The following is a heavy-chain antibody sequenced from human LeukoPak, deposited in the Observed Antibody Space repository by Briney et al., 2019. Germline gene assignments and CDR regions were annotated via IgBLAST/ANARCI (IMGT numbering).Heavy chain of an antibody. J-gene: IGHJ3*02. CDR1: GGSISSYY. CDR3: ARVPHPIPHYSSSWYAAFDI. V-gene: IGHV4-59*01. CDR2: IYYSGST. D-gene: IGHD6-13*01. Sequence: PSETLSLTCTVSGGSISSYYWSWIRQPPGKGLEWIGYIYYSGSTNYNPSLKSRVTISVDTSKNQFSLKLSSVTAADTAVYYCARVPHPIPHYSSSWYAAFDIWGQGTMVTVSS.